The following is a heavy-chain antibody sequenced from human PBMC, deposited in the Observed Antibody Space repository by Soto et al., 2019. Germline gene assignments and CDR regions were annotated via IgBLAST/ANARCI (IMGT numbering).Heavy chain of an antibody. CDR1: GYSISSGYY. CDR3: AREGGRGQRGLDV. J-gene: IGHJ6*02. Sequence: SETLSLTCAVSGYSISSGYYWGWIRQPPGKGLEWIGSIYHSGITYYNPSLKSRVTISVNTSKNQFSLKLSSGTAADAAVYYCAREGGRGQRGLDVWGQGTTVTVS. V-gene: IGHV4-38-2*02. CDR2: IYHSGIT. D-gene: IGHD2-15*01.